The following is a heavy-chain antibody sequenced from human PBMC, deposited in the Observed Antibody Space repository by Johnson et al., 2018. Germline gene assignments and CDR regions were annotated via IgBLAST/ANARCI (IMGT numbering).Heavy chain of an antibody. Sequence: QVQLVESGAEVKKPGASVKVSCKASGYTFTSYDINLVRQATGQGLEWMGWMNPNNGNTGYAQKFQGRVTMTRDTSISTAYMELSSLRSEATAVYYCARVPLDVWGQGTTVTVSS. CDR1: GYTFTSYD. V-gene: IGHV1-8*01. CDR3: ARVPLDV. J-gene: IGHJ6*02. CDR2: MNPNNGNT.